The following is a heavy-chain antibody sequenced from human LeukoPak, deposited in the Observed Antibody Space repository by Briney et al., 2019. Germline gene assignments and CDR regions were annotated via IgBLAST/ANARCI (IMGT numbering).Heavy chain of an antibody. Sequence: PGRSLRLSCAASGFTFSSYGMHWVRQAPGKGLEWVAVISYDGSNKYYADSVKGRFTISRDNSKNTLYLQMNSLRAEDTAVYYCAKDSYAHYYYYGMDVWGQGTTVTVSS. CDR3: AKDSYAHYYYYGMDV. CDR1: GFTFSSYG. V-gene: IGHV3-30*18. D-gene: IGHD4-17*01. CDR2: ISYDGSNK. J-gene: IGHJ6*02.